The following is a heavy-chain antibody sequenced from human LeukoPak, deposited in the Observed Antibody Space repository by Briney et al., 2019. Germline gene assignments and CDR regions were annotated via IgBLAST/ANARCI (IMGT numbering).Heavy chain of an antibody. V-gene: IGHV4-34*01. CDR2: INHSGST. CDR3: ARSARYGIAAAGTIIDY. CDR1: GGSISSYY. Sequence: PSETLSLTCTVSGGSISSYYWSWIRQPPGKGLEWIGEINHSGSTNYNPSLKSRVTISVDTSKNQFSLKLSSVTAADTAVYYCARSARYGIAAAGTIIDYWGQGTLVTVSS. J-gene: IGHJ4*02. D-gene: IGHD6-13*01.